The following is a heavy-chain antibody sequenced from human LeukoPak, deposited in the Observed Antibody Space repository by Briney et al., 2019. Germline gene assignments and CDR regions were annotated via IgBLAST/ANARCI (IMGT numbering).Heavy chain of an antibody. V-gene: IGHV4-34*01. CDR2: INHSGST. D-gene: IGHD6-13*01. Sequence: SETLPLTCAVYGGSFSGYYWSWIRQPPGKGLEWIGEINHSGSTNYNPSLKSRVTISVDTSKNQFSLKLSSVTAADTAVYYCARGVSLPIRRTRIAAADNPVNDAFDIWGQGTMVTVSS. CDR1: GGSFSGYY. J-gene: IGHJ3*02. CDR3: ARGVSLPIRRTRIAAADNPVNDAFDI.